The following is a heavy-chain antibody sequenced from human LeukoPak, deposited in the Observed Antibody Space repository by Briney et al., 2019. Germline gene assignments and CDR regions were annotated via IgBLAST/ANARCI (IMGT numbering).Heavy chain of an antibody. CDR1: GGSISSTSYY. J-gene: IGHJ5*02. CDR3: ARDRGYCSGGSCYRWFDP. D-gene: IGHD2-15*01. V-gene: IGHV4-39*02. Sequence: SETLSLTCSVSGGSISSTSYYWGWIRQPPGTGLEWIGNIYYSGSTYYNPSLKSRVTISVDTSKNQFSLELSSVTAADTAVYYCARDRGYCSGGSCYRWFDPWGQGTLVTVSS. CDR2: IYYSGST.